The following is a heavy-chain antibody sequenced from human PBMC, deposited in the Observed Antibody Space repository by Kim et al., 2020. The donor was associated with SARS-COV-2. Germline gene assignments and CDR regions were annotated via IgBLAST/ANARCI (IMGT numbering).Heavy chain of an antibody. D-gene: IGHD3-3*01. J-gene: IGHJ4*02. V-gene: IGHV3-23*01. CDR3: AKGAYDFWSGYYYFDY. Sequence: SVKGRFTISRDNSKTTLYLQMNSLRAEDTAVYYCAKGAYDFWSGYYYFDYWGQGTLVTVSS.